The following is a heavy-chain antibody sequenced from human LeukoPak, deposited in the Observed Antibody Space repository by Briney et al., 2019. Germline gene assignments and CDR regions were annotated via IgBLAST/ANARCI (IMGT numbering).Heavy chain of an antibody. CDR1: GFSFSSAYY. CDR3: ARDLSGSMDV. D-gene: IGHD6-25*01. Sequence: SETLSLTCTVSGFSFSSAYYWGWIRQPPGKGLEWIGNVYHSGSTYFNPSLKSRVTISVDTSQNQFSLKLSAVTAADTAVYYCARDLSGSMDVWGKGTTVTISS. V-gene: IGHV4-38-2*02. J-gene: IGHJ6*03. CDR2: VYHSGST.